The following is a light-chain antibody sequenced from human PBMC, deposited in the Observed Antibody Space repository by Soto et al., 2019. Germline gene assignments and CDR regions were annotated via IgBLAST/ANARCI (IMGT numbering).Light chain of an antibody. CDR1: QSVSNT. CDR3: QQYYEWPWT. Sequence: EIVMTQSPATLSVSPGERATLSCRASQSVSNTLARYQQKPGQAPRLLISDASTRATGMPARFSGSGSGTEFTLIISSLQSEDFALYYCQQYYEWPWTFGQGTKVEIK. J-gene: IGKJ1*01. CDR2: DAS. V-gene: IGKV3-15*01.